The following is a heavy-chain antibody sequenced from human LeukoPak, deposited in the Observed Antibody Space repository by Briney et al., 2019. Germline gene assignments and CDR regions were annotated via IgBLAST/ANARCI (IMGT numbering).Heavy chain of an antibody. J-gene: IGHJ4*02. CDR3: AKGGVVVPAAHDY. Sequence: GGSLRLSCAASGFTFRTYWMHWVRQVPGKGLVWVSRINSDGSSTTCADSMRGRFTISRDNAKNTLYLQMNSLRAEDTAVYYCAKGGVVVPAAHDYWGQGTLVTVSS. D-gene: IGHD2-2*01. CDR1: GFTFRTYW. V-gene: IGHV3-74*01. CDR2: INSDGSST.